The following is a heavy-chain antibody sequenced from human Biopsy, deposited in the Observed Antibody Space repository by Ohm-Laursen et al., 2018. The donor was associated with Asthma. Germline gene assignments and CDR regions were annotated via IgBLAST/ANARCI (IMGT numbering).Heavy chain of an antibody. CDR2: ISWNSGTI. CDR1: GFSFDDYA. D-gene: IGHD3-10*01. J-gene: IGHJ6*02. Sequence: SLRLSCSAAGFSFDDYAMFWVRQAPGKGLEWVSGISWNSGTIGYADSVKGRFTISRDNAKNSLYLQMNSLGPEDTAVYYCARDMGAGPNQPPSGSGSSHLYGMDVWGQGTTVTVSS. V-gene: IGHV3-9*01. CDR3: ARDMGAGPNQPPSGSGSSHLYGMDV.